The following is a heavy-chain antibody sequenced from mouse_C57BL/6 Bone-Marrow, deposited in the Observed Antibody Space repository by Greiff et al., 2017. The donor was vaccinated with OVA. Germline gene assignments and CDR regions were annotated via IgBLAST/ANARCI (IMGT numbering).Heavy chain of an antibody. CDR2: IYYSGTI. V-gene: IGHV3-5*01. CDR3: AREDGRWYFDV. Sequence: EVQLVESGPGLVKPSQTVFLTCTVTGISITTGNYRWSWIRQFPGNKLEWIGYIYYSGTITYNPSLTSRTTITRDTPKNQFFLQRNSVTAEDTATYYCAREDGRWYFDVWGTGTTVTVSS. CDR1: GISITTGNYR. J-gene: IGHJ1*03. D-gene: IGHD1-1*01.